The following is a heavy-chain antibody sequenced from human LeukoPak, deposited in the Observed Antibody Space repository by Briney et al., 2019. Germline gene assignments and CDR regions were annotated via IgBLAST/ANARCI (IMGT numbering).Heavy chain of an antibody. J-gene: IGHJ6*03. Sequence: SETLSLTCAVSGGSISSSNWWSWVRQPPGKGLEWIGEIYHSGSTNYNPSLKSRVTISVDKSKNQFSLKLSSVTAADTAVYYCARALIYSSSWGGRYYYYYMDVWGKGTTVTVSS. CDR2: IYHSGST. CDR3: ARALIYSSSWGGRYYYYYMDV. V-gene: IGHV4-4*02. CDR1: GGSISSSNW. D-gene: IGHD6-13*01.